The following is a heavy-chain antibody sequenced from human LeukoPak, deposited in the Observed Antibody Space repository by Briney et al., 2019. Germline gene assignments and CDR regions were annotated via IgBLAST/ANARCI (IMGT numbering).Heavy chain of an antibody. Sequence: GASVKVSCKASGYTFTSYGISWVRQAPGQGLEWMGWISAYNGNTNYAQKLQGRVTMTTDTSTSTAYMEPRSLRSDDTAVYYCARGSSGWYLTEGPHLNWFDPWGQGTLVTVSS. CDR3: ARGSSGWYLTEGPHLNWFDP. V-gene: IGHV1-18*01. D-gene: IGHD6-19*01. CDR1: GYTFTSYG. CDR2: ISAYNGNT. J-gene: IGHJ5*02.